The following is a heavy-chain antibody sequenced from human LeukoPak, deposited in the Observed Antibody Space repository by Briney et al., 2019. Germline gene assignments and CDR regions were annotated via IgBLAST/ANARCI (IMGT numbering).Heavy chain of an antibody. Sequence: SETLSLTCTVSGGSISSYYWSWIRQPPGKGLEWIGYIYYSGSTNYNPSLKSRVTISVDTSKNQFSLKLSSVTAADTAVYYCARHAAIPIQYYLDYWGQGTLVTVSS. V-gene: IGHV4-59*08. D-gene: IGHD2-21*02. J-gene: IGHJ4*02. CDR1: GGSISSYY. CDR3: ARHAAIPIQYYLDY. CDR2: IYYSGST.